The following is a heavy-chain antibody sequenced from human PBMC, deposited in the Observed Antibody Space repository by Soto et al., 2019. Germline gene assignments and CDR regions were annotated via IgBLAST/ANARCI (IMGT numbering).Heavy chain of an antibody. CDR2: ISYDGSNK. Sequence: GGSLRLSCAASGFTFSSYGMHWVRQAPGKGLEWVAVISYDGSNKYYADSVKGRFTISRDNSKNTLYLQMNSLRAEDTAVYYCATCSGGSCYSMDYYYYGMDVWGQGTTVTVSS. CDR3: ATCSGGSCYSMDYYYYGMDV. J-gene: IGHJ6*02. V-gene: IGHV3-30*03. CDR1: GFTFSSYG. D-gene: IGHD2-15*01.